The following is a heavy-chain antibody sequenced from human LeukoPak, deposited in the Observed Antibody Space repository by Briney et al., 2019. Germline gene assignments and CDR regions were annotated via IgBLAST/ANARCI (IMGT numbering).Heavy chain of an antibody. CDR3: AKDRLLNCRGDCYIFDY. D-gene: IGHD2-21*02. CDR1: GFSLGTYV. J-gene: IGHJ4*02. Sequence: QPGGSLRLSCVASGFSLGTYVMNWVRQTPGKGLDWVPSISGSGDSTFYADSVKGRFTISRDNSKNTLYLQVTGLRTEDTAVYYCAKDRLLNCRGDCYIFDYWGQGTLVTVSS. CDR2: ISGSGDST. V-gene: IGHV3-23*01.